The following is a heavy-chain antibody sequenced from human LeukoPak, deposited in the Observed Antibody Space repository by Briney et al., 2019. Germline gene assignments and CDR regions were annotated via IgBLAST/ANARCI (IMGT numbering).Heavy chain of an antibody. D-gene: IGHD5-12*01. CDR2: ISGSGGST. V-gene: IGHV3-23*01. CDR3: AKDLGWSGYDEPFDY. CDR1: GFTFSSYA. Sequence: PGGSLRLSCAASGFTFSSYAMGWVRQAPGKGLEWVSAISGSGGSTYYADSVKGRFTISRDNSKNTLYLQMNSLRAEDTAVYYCAKDLGWSGYDEPFDYWGQGTLVTVSS. J-gene: IGHJ4*02.